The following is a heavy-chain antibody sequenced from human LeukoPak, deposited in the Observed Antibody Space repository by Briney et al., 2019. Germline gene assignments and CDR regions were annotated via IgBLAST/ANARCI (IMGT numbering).Heavy chain of an antibody. CDR3: TRDGGQFVVRDIYF. Sequence: GGSLRLSCAASGFTFSSYAMHWVRQAPGKGLEWVAVISYDGSNKYYADSVKGRFTISRDNSKNTLYLQMNSLRAEDTAVYYCTRDGGQFVVRDIYFWGQGTLVTVSS. J-gene: IGHJ4*02. CDR2: ISYDGSNK. CDR1: GFTFSSYA. D-gene: IGHD3-9*01. V-gene: IGHV3-30-3*01.